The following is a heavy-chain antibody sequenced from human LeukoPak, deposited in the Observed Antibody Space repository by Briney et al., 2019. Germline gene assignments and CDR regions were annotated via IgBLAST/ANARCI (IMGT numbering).Heavy chain of an antibody. CDR2: INHSGST. Sequence: SETLSLTCAVYGGSFSGYYWSLIRQPPGKGLEWIGEINHSGSTNYNPSLKSRVTISVDTSKNQFSLKLSSVTAADTAVYYCARGCTPKKLDYWGQGTLVTVSS. CDR1: GGSFSGYY. J-gene: IGHJ4*02. CDR3: ARGCTPKKLDY. V-gene: IGHV4-34*01. D-gene: IGHD2-2*01.